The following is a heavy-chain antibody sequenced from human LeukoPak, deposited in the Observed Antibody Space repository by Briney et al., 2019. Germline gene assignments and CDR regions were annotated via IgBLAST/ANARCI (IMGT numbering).Heavy chain of an antibody. J-gene: IGHJ4*02. CDR1: GYTFTGYY. CDR3: ARGPLWFGELPAYYFDY. V-gene: IGHV1-2*02. CDR2: INPNSGGT. Sequence: ASVKVSCKASGYTFTGYYMHWVRQAPGHGLERMGWINPNSGGTHYAQKFQGRVTMTRDTSISTAYMELSRLRSDDTAVYYCARGPLWFGELPAYYFDYWGQGTLVTVSS. D-gene: IGHD3-10*01.